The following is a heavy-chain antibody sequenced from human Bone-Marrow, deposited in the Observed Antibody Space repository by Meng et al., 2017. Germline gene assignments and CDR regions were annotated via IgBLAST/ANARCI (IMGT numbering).Heavy chain of an antibody. Sequence: SETLSLTCTVSGGSISSYYWSWIRQPAGKGLEWIGRIYASGSTNYNPSLKSRVTMSVDTSKNQFSLKLSSVTAADTAVYYCARDLTTMIVVVHDAFDIWGQGTMVTVSS. J-gene: IGHJ3*02. CDR2: IYASGST. CDR1: GGSISSYY. CDR3: ARDLTTMIVVVHDAFDI. V-gene: IGHV4-4*07. D-gene: IGHD3-22*01.